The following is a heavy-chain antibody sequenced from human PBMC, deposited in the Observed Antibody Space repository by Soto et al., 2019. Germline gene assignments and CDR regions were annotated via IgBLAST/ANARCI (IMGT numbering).Heavy chain of an antibody. J-gene: IGHJ6*01. D-gene: IGHD2-2*01. V-gene: IGHV3-48*03. CDR1: GFTFSSYE. CDR3: ARDTIVVVPAASHYYYYGMDV. Sequence: EVQLVESGGGLVQPGGSLRLSCAASGFTFSSYEMNWVRQAPGKGLEWVSYISSSGSTIYYADSVKGRFTISRDNAKNSLYLQMNSLRAEDTAVYYCARDTIVVVPAASHYYYYGMDVW. CDR2: ISSSGSTI.